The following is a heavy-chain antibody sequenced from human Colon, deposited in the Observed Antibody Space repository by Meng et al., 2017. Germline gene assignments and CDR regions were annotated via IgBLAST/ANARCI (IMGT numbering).Heavy chain of an antibody. V-gene: IGHV3-48*03. J-gene: IGHJ4*02. CDR2: ISSSGDTM. D-gene: IGHD4-23*01. CDR3: ARVKGLRWHYFDY. Sequence: GGSLRLSCAASGFTFSSYELNWVRQAPGKGLEWISYISSSGDTMYYADSVKGRFTISRDNANNPLYLQMNSLRAEDTAVYYCARVKGLRWHYFDYWGQGTLVTVSS. CDR1: GFTFSSYE.